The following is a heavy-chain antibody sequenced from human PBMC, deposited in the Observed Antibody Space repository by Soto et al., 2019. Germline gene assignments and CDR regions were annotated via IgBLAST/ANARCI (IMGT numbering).Heavy chain of an antibody. CDR1: GYTFTSYA. D-gene: IGHD3-10*02. V-gene: IGHV1-3*01. CDR2: INAGNGNT. Sequence: ASVKVSCEASGYTFTSYAMHWVRQAPGQRLEWMGWINAGNGNTKYSQKFQGRVTITRDTSASTAYMELSSLRSEDTAVYYCAYVWDSSSFAAGPETPYYYYGMDVWGQGTTVTVS. J-gene: IGHJ6*02. CDR3: AYVWDSSSFAAGPETPYYYYGMDV.